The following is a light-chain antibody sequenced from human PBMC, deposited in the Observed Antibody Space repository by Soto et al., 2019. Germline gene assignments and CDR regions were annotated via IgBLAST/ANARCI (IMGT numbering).Light chain of an antibody. J-gene: IGKJ1*01. Sequence: EIVMTQSPATLSVSPGERATLSCRASQSVSSNLAWYQQKPGQSPRLLIYGASTRATGVPARFSGSGSGTEFTLTISSLQSEDFAVYYCQQYINLWTCGQGTKVDIK. CDR2: GAS. CDR1: QSVSSN. V-gene: IGKV3-15*01. CDR3: QQYINLWT.